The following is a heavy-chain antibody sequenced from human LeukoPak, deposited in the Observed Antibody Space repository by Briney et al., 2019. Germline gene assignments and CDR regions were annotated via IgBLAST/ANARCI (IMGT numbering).Heavy chain of an antibody. CDR3: AIALVINAYYFDY. D-gene: IGHD3-9*01. V-gene: IGHV3-30*02. CDR1: GFTFSSYG. Sequence: GGSLRLSCAASGFTFSSYGMHWVRQAPGKGLERVAFIRYDGSNKYYADSVKGRFTISRDNSKNTLYLQMNSLRAEDTAVYYCAIALVINAYYFDYWGQGTLVTVSS. CDR2: IRYDGSNK. J-gene: IGHJ4*02.